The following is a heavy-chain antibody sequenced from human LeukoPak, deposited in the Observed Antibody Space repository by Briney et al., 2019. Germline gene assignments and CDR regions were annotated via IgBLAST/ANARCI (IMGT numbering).Heavy chain of an antibody. D-gene: IGHD6-13*01. CDR1: GYTFTSYG. CDR2: ISAYNGNT. J-gene: IGHJ6*03. V-gene: IGHV1-18*01. Sequence: ASVKVSCKASGYTFTSYGISWVRQAPGQGLEWMGWISAYNGNTNYAQKLQGRVTMTTDTSTSTAYMELRSLRSDDTAVYYCARVRIAAAGNYYYYYMDVWGKGTTVTVS. CDR3: ARVRIAAAGNYYYYYMDV.